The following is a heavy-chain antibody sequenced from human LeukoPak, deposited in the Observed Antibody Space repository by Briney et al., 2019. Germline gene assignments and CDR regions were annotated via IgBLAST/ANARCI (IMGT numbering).Heavy chain of an antibody. CDR1: GFTFNNHA. Sequence: PGGSLRLSCTVSGFTFNNHAMSWVRQAPGKGLEWVSGISGSGDKTYYADSMKGRFTISRDNSKNTLYLQMNSLRAEDTAVYYCARVEAVAGDYWGQGTLVTVSS. V-gene: IGHV3-23*01. D-gene: IGHD6-19*01. J-gene: IGHJ4*02. CDR3: ARVEAVAGDY. CDR2: ISGSGDKT.